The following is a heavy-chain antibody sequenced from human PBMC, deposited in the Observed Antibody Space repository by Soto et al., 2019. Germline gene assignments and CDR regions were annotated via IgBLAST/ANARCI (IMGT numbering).Heavy chain of an antibody. Sequence: SETLSLTCTVSGGSISSGGYYWSWIRQHPGKGLEWIGYIYYSGSTYYNPSLKSRVTISVDTSKNQFSLKLSSVTAADTAVYYCARVPIPLYAHPAYWGQGTLVTVSS. J-gene: IGHJ4*02. CDR3: ARVPIPLYAHPAY. CDR2: IYYSGST. CDR1: GGSISSGGYY. D-gene: IGHD3-16*01. V-gene: IGHV4-31*03.